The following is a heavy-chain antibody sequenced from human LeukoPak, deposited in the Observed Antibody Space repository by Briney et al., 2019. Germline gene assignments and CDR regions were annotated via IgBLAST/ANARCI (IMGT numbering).Heavy chain of an antibody. CDR2: INPNSGGT. J-gene: IGHJ3*02. V-gene: IGHV1-2*02. CDR3: ARGRAAAGTSHAFDI. CDR1: GYTFTGYY. D-gene: IGHD6-13*01. Sequence: ASVKVSCKASGYTFTGYYMHWVRQAPGQGLEWMGWINPNSGGTNYAQKFQGRVTMTRDTSTSTAYMELRSLRSDDTAVYYCARGRAAAGTSHAFDIWGQGTMVTVSS.